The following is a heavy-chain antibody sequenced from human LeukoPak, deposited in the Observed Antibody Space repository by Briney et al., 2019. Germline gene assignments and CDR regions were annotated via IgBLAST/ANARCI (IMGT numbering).Heavy chain of an antibody. CDR2: ISYDGSNK. CDR3: ARFHDYGDYCDY. V-gene: IGHV3-30-3*01. D-gene: IGHD4-17*01. Sequence: GGSLRLSCAASGFTFSSYAMHWVRQAPGKGLEWVAVISYDGSNKYYADSVKGRFTISRDNAKNSLYLQMNNLRAEDTAVYYCARFHDYGDYCDYWGQGTLVTVSS. CDR1: GFTFSSYA. J-gene: IGHJ4*02.